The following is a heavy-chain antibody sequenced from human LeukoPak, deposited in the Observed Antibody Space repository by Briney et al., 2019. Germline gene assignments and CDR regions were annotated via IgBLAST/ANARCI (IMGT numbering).Heavy chain of an antibody. CDR2: INPSGGST. J-gene: IGHJ4*02. CDR3: ANSGYGLDY. V-gene: IGHV1-46*01. CDR1: VYTFTSYY. Sequence: GASVKVSCKASVYTFTSYYMHWVRQAPGQGLEWMGIINPSGGSTSYAQKFQGRVTMTRDTSISTAYMELSRLRSDDTAVYYCANSGYGLDYWGQGTLVTVSS. D-gene: IGHD3-10*01.